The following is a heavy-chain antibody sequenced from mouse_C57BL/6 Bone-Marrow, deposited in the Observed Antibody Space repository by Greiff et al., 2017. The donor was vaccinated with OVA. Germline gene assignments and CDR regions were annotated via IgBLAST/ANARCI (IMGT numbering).Heavy chain of an antibody. CDR2: ISNGGGST. V-gene: IGHV5-12*01. Sequence: EVKVVESGGGLVQPGGSLKLSCAASGFTFSDYYMYWVRQTPEKRLEWVAYISNGGGSTYYPDTVKGRFTISRDNAKNTLYLQMSRLKTEDTAMYYCARHGTGTDYYAMDYWGQGTSVTVSS. J-gene: IGHJ4*01. CDR3: ARHGTGTDYYAMDY. CDR1: GFTFSDYY. D-gene: IGHD4-1*01.